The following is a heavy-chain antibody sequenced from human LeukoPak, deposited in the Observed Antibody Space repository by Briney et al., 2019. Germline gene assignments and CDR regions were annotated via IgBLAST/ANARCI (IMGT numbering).Heavy chain of an antibody. CDR3: ARLPIDSSSPLDY. Sequence: SETLSLTCAVYGGSFSGYYWSWIRQPPGKGLEWIGEINHSGSTNYNPSLKSRVTISVDTSKNQFSLKLSSVTAADTAVYYCARLPIDSSSPLDYWGQGTLVTVSS. CDR1: GGSFSGYY. V-gene: IGHV4-34*01. CDR2: INHSGST. D-gene: IGHD6-13*01. J-gene: IGHJ4*02.